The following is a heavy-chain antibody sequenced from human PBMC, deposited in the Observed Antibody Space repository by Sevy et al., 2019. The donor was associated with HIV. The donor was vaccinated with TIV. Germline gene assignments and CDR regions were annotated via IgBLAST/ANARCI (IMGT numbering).Heavy chain of an antibody. Sequence: GGSLRLSCSASGFTFSNYAMHWVRQAPGKGLEYVSGLSSDNAGSTYYADSVNGRFTISRDNSKNTLYLQMSSLRTEDTAVYYCVKDRIETILWSKGDWFDPWGQGTLLTVSS. CDR1: GFTFSNYA. CDR2: LSSDNAGST. CDR3: VKDRIETILWSKGDWFDP. D-gene: IGHD3-9*01. V-gene: IGHV3-64D*06. J-gene: IGHJ5*02.